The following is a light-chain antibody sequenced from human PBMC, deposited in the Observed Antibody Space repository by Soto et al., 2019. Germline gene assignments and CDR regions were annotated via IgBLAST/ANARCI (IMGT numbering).Light chain of an antibody. CDR3: SSYAGSNNFVV. Sequence: QSALTQPPSASGSPGQSVTISCTGASSDVGGYNYVSWYQQHPGKAPKLMIYEVNKRPSGVPDRFSGSKSGNTASLTVSGLHAEDEAGYYCSSYAGSNNFVVFGGGTKLTVL. CDR1: SSDVGGYNY. CDR2: EVN. J-gene: IGLJ2*01. V-gene: IGLV2-8*01.